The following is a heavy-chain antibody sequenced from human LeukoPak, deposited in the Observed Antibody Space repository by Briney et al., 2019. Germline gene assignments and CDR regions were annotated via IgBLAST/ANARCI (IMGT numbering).Heavy chain of an antibody. D-gene: IGHD3-9*01. Sequence: PGGSLRLSCAASGFRLSEYYMSWVRQAPGKGLQWASYISSRGSTIYYADSVKGRFTISRDNAKNSLLLQMNSLRAEDTAVYYCARAPGDSSGYHWGQGTLVTVSS. V-gene: IGHV3-11*01. CDR1: GFRLSEYY. J-gene: IGHJ4*02. CDR2: ISSRGSTI. CDR3: ARAPGDSSGYH.